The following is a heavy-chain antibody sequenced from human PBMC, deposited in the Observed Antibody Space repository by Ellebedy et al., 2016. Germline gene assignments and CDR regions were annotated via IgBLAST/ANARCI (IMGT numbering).Heavy chain of an antibody. CDR3: ARDSGSWYFHKDC. CDR2: INPNTGGT. Sequence: ASVKVSXXASGYTFTSYYINWVRQAPGQGLEWMGWINPNTGGTNYAQKFQGRVTMTRDTSISTAYMELSRLRPDDAAVYYCARDSGSWYFHKDCWGQGTLVTVSS. J-gene: IGHJ4*02. D-gene: IGHD6-13*01. CDR1: GYTFTSYY. V-gene: IGHV1-2*02.